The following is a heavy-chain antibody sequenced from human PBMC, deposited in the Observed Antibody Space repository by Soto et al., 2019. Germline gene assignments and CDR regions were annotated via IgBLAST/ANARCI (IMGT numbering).Heavy chain of an antibody. J-gene: IGHJ4*02. Sequence: PGESLKISCKGSGYSFTSYWFGWVRQMPGKGLEWMGIIYPGASDTRYSPSFQGQVTNSADKSISTAYLQWSSLKASVTAIYYCARHGAAAGNSPEPWALYWDQGALVTIFS. D-gene: IGHD6-13*01. V-gene: IGHV5-51*01. CDR2: IYPGASDT. CDR3: ARHGAAAGNSPEPWALY. CDR1: GYSFTSYW.